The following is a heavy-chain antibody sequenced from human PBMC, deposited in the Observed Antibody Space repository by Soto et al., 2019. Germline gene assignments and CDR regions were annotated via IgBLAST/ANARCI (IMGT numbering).Heavy chain of an antibody. J-gene: IGHJ4*02. CDR3: EKDANWEDHD. CDR2: ISGSGGIT. D-gene: IGHD1-1*01. CDR1: GFTFSNYA. Sequence: PGGSLRLSCAASGFTFSNYAITWVRQAPGKGLEWVSFISGSGGITYYADSVKGRFTISRDNSKNTLYLQMHSLRAEDTAIYYCEKDANWEDHDWGKGTLVTVSS. V-gene: IGHV3-23*01.